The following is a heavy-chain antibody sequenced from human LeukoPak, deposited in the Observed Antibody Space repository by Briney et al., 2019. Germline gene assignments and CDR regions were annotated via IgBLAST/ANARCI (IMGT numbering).Heavy chain of an antibody. Sequence: SQTLSLTCVISGGSVSGNSVTWNWIRQSPSRGLEWLGRTYYRSKWYNDYAVSVKSRITINPDTSKNQFSLQLNSVTPEDTAVYYCAREREPQWLVSNNWFDPWGQGTLVTVSS. CDR2: TYYRSKWYN. CDR1: GGSVSGNSVT. J-gene: IGHJ5*02. CDR3: AREREPQWLVSNNWFDP. V-gene: IGHV6-1*01. D-gene: IGHD6-19*01.